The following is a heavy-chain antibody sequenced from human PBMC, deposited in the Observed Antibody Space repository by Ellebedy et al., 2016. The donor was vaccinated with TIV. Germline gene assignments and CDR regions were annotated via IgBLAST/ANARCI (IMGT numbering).Heavy chain of an antibody. CDR1: GYTFTYYA. CDR2: IIPFYGTA. CDR3: ARGSEWDLLADC. D-gene: IGHD1-26*01. J-gene: IGHJ4*02. Sequence: ASVKVSCKGSGYTFTYYALNWVRQAPGQGLEWMGGIIPFYGTAYYAQSFQDRVTITADESTSTAYMELSGLSSEDTAVYYCARGSEWDLLADCWGQGTLVTVSS. V-gene: IGHV1-69*13.